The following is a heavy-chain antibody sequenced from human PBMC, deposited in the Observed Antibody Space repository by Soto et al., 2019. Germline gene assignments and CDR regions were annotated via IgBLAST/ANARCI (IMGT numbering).Heavy chain of an antibody. CDR3: ARAPLELTDFDY. CDR1: GYSISSGYY. V-gene: IGHV4-38-2*01. CDR2: IYHSGST. Sequence: SETLSLTCAVSGYSISSGYYWGWIRQPPGKGLEWIGSIYHSGSTYYNPSLKSRVTISVDTSKNQFSLKLSSVAAADTAVYYCARAPLELTDFDYWGQGTLVTVSS. J-gene: IGHJ4*02. D-gene: IGHD1-7*01.